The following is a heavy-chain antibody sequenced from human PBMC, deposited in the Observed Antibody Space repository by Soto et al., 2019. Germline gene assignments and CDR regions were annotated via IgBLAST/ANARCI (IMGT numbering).Heavy chain of an antibody. Sequence: ASVKVSCKASGYTFTGYYMHWVRQAPGQGLEWMGWINPNSGGTNYAQKFQGWVTMTRDTSISTAYMELSRLRSDDTAVYYCATEREWLRFKFDYWGQGTLVTVSS. CDR3: ATEREWLRFKFDY. CDR2: INPNSGGT. CDR1: GYTFTGYY. J-gene: IGHJ4*02. D-gene: IGHD5-12*01. V-gene: IGHV1-2*04.